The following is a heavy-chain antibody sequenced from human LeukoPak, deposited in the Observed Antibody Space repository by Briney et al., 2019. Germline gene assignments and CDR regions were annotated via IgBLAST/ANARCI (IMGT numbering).Heavy chain of an antibody. Sequence: GGSLRLSCADSGFTFSSYSMNWVRQAPGKGLEWVSSISSSSSYIYYADSVKGRFTISRDNAKNSLYLQMNSLRAEDTAVYYRARVVGYSYGNDYWGQGTLVTVSS. CDR1: GFTFSSYS. D-gene: IGHD5-18*01. J-gene: IGHJ4*02. V-gene: IGHV3-21*01. CDR3: ARVVGYSYGNDY. CDR2: ISSSSSYI.